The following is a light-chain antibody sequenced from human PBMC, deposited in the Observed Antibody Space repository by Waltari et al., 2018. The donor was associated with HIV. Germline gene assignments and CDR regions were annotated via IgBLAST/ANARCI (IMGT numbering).Light chain of an antibody. Sequence: QSVLTQPPSVSGAPGQRVTISCTGGSSNIGADYDVHWYQQIHGTAPKLLISGKKHPPPGVPDRFSSSKSSTAASLGIAGLQAEDEAYYYWPAWDTGAVIFGGGTKLTVL. CDR1: SSNIGADYD. J-gene: IGLJ2*01. V-gene: IGLV1-40*01. CDR3: PAWDTGAVI. CDR2: GKK.